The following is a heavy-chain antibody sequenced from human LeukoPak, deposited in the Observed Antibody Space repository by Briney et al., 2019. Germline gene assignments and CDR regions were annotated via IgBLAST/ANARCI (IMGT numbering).Heavy chain of an antibody. D-gene: IGHD6-6*01. CDR3: ARDLAARPWYFDL. J-gene: IGHJ2*01. Sequence: ASVKVSCKASGGTFSSYAISWVRQAPGQGLEWMGGIIPIFGTADYAQKFQGRVTITADKSTSTAYMELSSLRSEDTAVYYCARDLAARPWYFDLWGRGTLVTVSS. CDR2: IIPIFGTA. CDR1: GGTFSSYA. V-gene: IGHV1-69*06.